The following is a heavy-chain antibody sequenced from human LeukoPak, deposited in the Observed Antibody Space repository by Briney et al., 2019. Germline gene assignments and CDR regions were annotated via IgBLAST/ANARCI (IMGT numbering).Heavy chain of an antibody. V-gene: IGHV4-59*12. CDR2: IYYSGST. CDR1: GGSISSYY. J-gene: IGHJ3*02. D-gene: IGHD3-10*01. CDR3: ARADYHGSGAFDI. Sequence: SETLSLTCTVSGGSISSYYWSWIRQPPGKGLEWIGYIYYSGSTNYNPSLKSRVTISVDTSKNQFSLKLSSVTAADTAVYYCARADYHGSGAFDIWGQGTMVTVSS.